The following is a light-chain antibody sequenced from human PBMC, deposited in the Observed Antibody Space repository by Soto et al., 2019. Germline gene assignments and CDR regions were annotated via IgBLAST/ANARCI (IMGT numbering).Light chain of an antibody. V-gene: IGKV3-20*01. CDR2: ASS. CDR3: HQYGSSPPYT. Sequence: EVVLTQSPGTLSLSPGERATLSCRGSQSINSNYLAWYQQRPGQAPRLLIYASSDRATGIPDRFSGSGSGTDFSLTISRLEPEDFAVYYCHQYGSSPPYTFGQGTKLEI. CDR1: QSINSNY. J-gene: IGKJ2*01.